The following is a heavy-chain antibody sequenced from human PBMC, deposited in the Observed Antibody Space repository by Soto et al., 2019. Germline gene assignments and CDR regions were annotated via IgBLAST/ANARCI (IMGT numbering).Heavy chain of an antibody. CDR2: IYYSGST. CDR3: ARLRAQMYYDCWSGYYDFDP. D-gene: IGHD3-3*01. V-gene: IGHV4-59*08. J-gene: IGHJ5*02. CDR1: GGSISSYY. Sequence: QVQLQESGPGLVKPSETLSLTCTVSGGSISSYYWSWIRQPPGKGLEWIGYIYYSGSTNYNPSLKRRVTISVATSKIQFSLKLSSVPAADTAVYYCARLRAQMYYDCWSGYYDFDPWGQGTLVTVSS.